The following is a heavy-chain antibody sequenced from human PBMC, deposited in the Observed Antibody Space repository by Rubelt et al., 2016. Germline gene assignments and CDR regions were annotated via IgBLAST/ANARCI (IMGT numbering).Heavy chain of an antibody. D-gene: IGHD3-22*01. CDR3: ARDPSNTSGFHAYFDD. V-gene: IGHV1-18*01. CDR2: ISTYNGET. J-gene: IGHJ4*02. Sequence: QVQLVQSGAEVKEPGASIKVSCKTSGYSFKRYAISWVRQAPGQGLEWMGWISTYNGETRYAQNFQGRVTMTTEPSTGTAYMGRRSLRSDDTAVYSCARDPSNTSGFHAYFDDWGQGTLVTVSS. CDR1: GYSFKRYA.